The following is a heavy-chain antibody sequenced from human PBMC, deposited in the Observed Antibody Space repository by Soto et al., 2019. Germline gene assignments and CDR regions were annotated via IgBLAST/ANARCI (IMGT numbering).Heavy chain of an antibody. CDR2: IYYSGST. CDR1: GGCISSYY. CDR3: ARVVISEVGPYDY. Sequence: PSETLSLTCTVSGGCISSYYWSWIRQPPGKGLEWIGYIYYSGSTNYNPSLKSRVTISVDTSKNQFSLKLSSVTAADTAVYYCARVVISEVGPYDYWGQGTLVTVSS. V-gene: IGHV4-59*01. J-gene: IGHJ4*02. D-gene: IGHD3-22*01.